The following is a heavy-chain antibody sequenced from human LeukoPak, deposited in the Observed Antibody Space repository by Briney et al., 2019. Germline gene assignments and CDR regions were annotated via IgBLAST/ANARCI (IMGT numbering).Heavy chain of an antibody. CDR3: ARDGEYCTSTGCYHSF. V-gene: IGHV3-23*01. Sequence: GGSLRLSCAASGFTFSTYGMSWVRQAPGKGLERVSGISTSGSTYYADPVKGRFTISRDNSKNTLYLQMNSLRAEDTAVYYCARDGEYCTSTGCYHSFWGQGTLVTVSS. D-gene: IGHD2-2*01. CDR1: GFTFSTYG. J-gene: IGHJ4*02. CDR2: ISTSGST.